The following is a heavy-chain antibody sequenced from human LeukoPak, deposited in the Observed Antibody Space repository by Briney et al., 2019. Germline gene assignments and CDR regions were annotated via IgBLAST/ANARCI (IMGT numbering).Heavy chain of an antibody. Sequence: GRSLRLSCAASGFIFSDYGMHWVRQAPGKGLEWVAVIWYDGSNKYYADSVEGRFTISRDNAKNTLYLQMNSLRAEDTAVYYCARGPHIVVVTAIDYWAREPWSPSPQ. D-gene: IGHD2-21*02. V-gene: IGHV3-33*01. CDR1: GFIFSDYG. CDR3: ARGPHIVVVTAIDY. J-gene: IGHJ4*02. CDR2: IWYDGSNK.